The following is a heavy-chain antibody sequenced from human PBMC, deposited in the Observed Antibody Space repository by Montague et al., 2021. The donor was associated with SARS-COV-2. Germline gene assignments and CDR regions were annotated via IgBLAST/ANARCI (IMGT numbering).Heavy chain of an antibody. CDR3: ARGHSILTGYDY. D-gene: IGHD3-9*01. J-gene: IGHJ4*02. V-gene: IGHV4-4*02. Sequence: SETLSLTCSVSNGSVTSSTWWSWVRQAPGKGLESIGEISHLGGTNYSPSLKSRLTMSLDKSRNHFSLKLTSVTAADKAVYYCARGHSILTGYDYWGQGTLVTVSS. CDR1: NGSVTSSTW. CDR2: ISHLGGT.